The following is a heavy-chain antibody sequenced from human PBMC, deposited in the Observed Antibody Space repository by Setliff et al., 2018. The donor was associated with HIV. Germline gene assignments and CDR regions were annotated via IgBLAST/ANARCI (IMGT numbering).Heavy chain of an antibody. V-gene: IGHV1-18*01. CDR2: ISGYNGHT. J-gene: IGHJ3*02. Sequence: GASVKVSSKASGYTFSSYSISWVRQAPGQGLEWMGWISGYNGHTNYAQKFQGRVIMTTDTSTSTAYMELRSLRSDDTAVYYCAREYFGSGSYVRSFDIWGQGTLVTVSS. D-gene: IGHD3-10*01. CDR1: GYTFSSYS. CDR3: AREYFGSGSYVRSFDI.